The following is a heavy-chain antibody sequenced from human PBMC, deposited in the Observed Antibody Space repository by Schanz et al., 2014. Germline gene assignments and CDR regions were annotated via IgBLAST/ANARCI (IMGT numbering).Heavy chain of an antibody. CDR3: ARGIPYCSSTSCSGLDAYDV. CDR2: ISAYNGHT. J-gene: IGHJ3*01. CDR1: GYTFTSYG. Sequence: QGQLVQSGAEVKKPGASVKVSCKASGYTFTSYGITWVRQAPGQGLEWMGWISAYNGHTTYAQKFQGRFTMTTDASTSTAYMDLRNVRYDDTAMYYCARGIPYCSSTSCSGLDAYDVWGQGTLVTVSS. D-gene: IGHD2-2*01. V-gene: IGHV1-18*01.